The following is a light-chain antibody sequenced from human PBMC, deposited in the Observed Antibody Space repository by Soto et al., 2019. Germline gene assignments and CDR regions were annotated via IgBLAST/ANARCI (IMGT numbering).Light chain of an antibody. CDR2: WAS. CDR1: QNVLNRANDKNY. Sequence: DIVMTQSPDSLAVSVDERATINCKSSQNVLNRANDKNYIAWYQQKPGQPPKLLIYWASTRESDVPDRFSGSGSATDFTLTISSLQAGDVAVYFCQQYFNTPLTFGGGTKVEIK. CDR3: QQYFNTPLT. J-gene: IGKJ4*01. V-gene: IGKV4-1*01.